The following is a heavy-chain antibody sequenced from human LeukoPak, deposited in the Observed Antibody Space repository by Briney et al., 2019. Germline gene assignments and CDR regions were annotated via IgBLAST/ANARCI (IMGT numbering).Heavy chain of an antibody. J-gene: IGHJ6*02. CDR1: GFTFSDYS. CDR3: ARVLSAAMWGGMDV. D-gene: IGHD2-2*01. CDR2: ISSSTSYI. V-gene: IGHV3-21*01. Sequence: GSLRLSCAASGFTFSDYSMNWVRQAPGKGLEWVSSISSSTSYIFYADSMKGQFTISRDNAKNSLYLQMNSLRAEDTAVYYCARVLSAAMWGGMDVWGQGTTVTVSS.